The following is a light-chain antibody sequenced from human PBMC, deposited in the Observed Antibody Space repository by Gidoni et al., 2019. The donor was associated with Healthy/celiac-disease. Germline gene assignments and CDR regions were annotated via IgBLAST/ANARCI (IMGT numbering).Light chain of an antibody. CDR2: DAS. Sequence: EIVLTQSPATLSLSPGERATLSCRASQSVSSYLAWYQQKPGQAPRLLIYDASNRATGIPARFSGSGSGTDFTLTISSLEPEDFAVYYCQQRSNWPTFGQETKVEIK. V-gene: IGKV3-11*01. CDR1: QSVSSY. CDR3: QQRSNWPT. J-gene: IGKJ1*01.